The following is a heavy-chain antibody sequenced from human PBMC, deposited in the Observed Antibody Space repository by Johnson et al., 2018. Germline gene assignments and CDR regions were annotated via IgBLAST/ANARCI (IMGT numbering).Heavy chain of an antibody. CDR3: AREFEWLIGGGYFQH. CDR2: LSYEGSNK. D-gene: IGHD3-3*01. V-gene: IGHV3-30-3*01. Sequence: QVQLVESGGGLVQPGRSLRLSCAASGFTFSSYAMHWVRQAPGKGLEWVAVLSYEGSNKYYADSVKGLFTIARDNSKNTLYRQMNSLRAEDTAVYYCAREFEWLIGGGYFQHWGQGTLVTVSS. J-gene: IGHJ1*01. CDR1: GFTFSSYA.